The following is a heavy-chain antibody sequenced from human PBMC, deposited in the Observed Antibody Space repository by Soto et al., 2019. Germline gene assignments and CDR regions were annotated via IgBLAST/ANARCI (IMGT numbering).Heavy chain of an antibody. D-gene: IGHD6-25*01. CDR2: ISYDGSNK. V-gene: IGHV3-30*18. CDR3: AKDLLAAGRAYGMDV. J-gene: IGHJ6*02. Sequence: QVQLVESGGGVVQPGRSLRLSCAASGFTFSSYGMHWVRQAPGKGREWVAVISYDGSNKDYADSVKGRFTISTDNSNKPLYQQMNSLRAEDTARYYCAKDLLAAGRAYGMDVWGQGTTVTVS. CDR1: GFTFSSYG.